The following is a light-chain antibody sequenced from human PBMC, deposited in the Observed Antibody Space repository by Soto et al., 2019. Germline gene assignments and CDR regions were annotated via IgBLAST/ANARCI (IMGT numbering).Light chain of an antibody. Sequence: EIVMTQSPATLSVSPGERATLSCRASQSVSSNLAWYQQKPGQAPRLLIYGESARATGIPARFSGSGSGTEFTLTISRLDPDDFAVYYCLLYGSSPPYTFGQGTKVDIK. CDR1: QSVSSN. J-gene: IGKJ2*01. CDR3: LLYGSSPPYT. CDR2: GES. V-gene: IGKV3-15*01.